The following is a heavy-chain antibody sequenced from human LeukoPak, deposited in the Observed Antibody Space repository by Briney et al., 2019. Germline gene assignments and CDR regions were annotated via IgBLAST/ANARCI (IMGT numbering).Heavy chain of an antibody. CDR2: IIPIFGTA. D-gene: IGHD2-21*02. CDR1: GGTFSSYA. Sequence: GASVKVSCKASGGTFSSYAISWVRQAPGQGLEWMGGIIPIFGTANYAQKFQGRVTITADESTSTAYMELSSLRSEDTAVYYCARGGGHIVVVTAIGFDYWGQGTLVTVSS. J-gene: IGHJ4*02. CDR3: ARGGGHIVVVTAIGFDY. V-gene: IGHV1-69*13.